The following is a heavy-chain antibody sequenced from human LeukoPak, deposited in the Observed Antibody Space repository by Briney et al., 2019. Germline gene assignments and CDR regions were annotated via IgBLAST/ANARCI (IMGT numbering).Heavy chain of an antibody. D-gene: IGHD1-26*01. J-gene: IGHJ4*02. CDR1: GYTFTTYY. V-gene: IGHV1-46*01. CDR3: ARDSGTYDYFDY. Sequence: SVKVSCKASGYTFTTYYMHRVRQAPGQGLEWMGIINPSGGSTSYAQKFQGRVTMTRDTSTSTVYMELSSLRSEDTALYYCARDSGTYDYFDYWGQGTLVTVSS. CDR2: INPSGGST.